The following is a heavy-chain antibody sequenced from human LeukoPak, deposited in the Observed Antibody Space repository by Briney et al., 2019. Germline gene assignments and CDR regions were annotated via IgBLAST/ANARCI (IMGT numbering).Heavy chain of an antibody. V-gene: IGHV1-69*06. CDR2: IIPIFGTA. Sequence: ASVKVSCKASGGTLSSYAISWVRQAPGQGLEWMGGIIPIFGTANYAQKFQGRVTITADKSTSTAYMELSSLRSEDTAVYYCARDKEAAPLYYWGQGTLVTVSS. CDR3: ARDKEAAPLYY. D-gene: IGHD6-13*01. J-gene: IGHJ4*02. CDR1: GGTLSSYA.